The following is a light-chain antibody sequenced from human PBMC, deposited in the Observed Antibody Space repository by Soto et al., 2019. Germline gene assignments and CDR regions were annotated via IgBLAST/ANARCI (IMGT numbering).Light chain of an antibody. Sequence: EIVLTQSPGPLSLSPGEGTTLSCRSSQTVSRNYLAWYQQKRGQAPRLIIYAASNRAPGIPDRFSGSWSGTDFTLTIIRLEPEDVAVFYCQQYAASPITFFQGTRLEIK. J-gene: IGKJ5*01. CDR3: QQYAASPIT. CDR1: QTVSRNY. V-gene: IGKV3-20*01. CDR2: AAS.